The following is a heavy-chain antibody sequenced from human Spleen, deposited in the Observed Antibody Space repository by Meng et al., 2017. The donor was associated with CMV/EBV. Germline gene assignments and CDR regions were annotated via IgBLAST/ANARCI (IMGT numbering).Heavy chain of an antibody. D-gene: IGHD3-16*01. CDR1: GGSIGCND. CDR2: IYTSGRT. J-gene: IGHJ5*02. CDR3: NAYTAGGGRLGS. V-gene: IGHV4-4*07. Sequence: GQLQGAGHGRVKPWETLSLTSPVLGGSIGCNDWGWIRQPAGKGLGWVGRIYTSGRTTYNPSLKSRVSMSVDTSKNQFSLTLSSVTAADTAVYYCNAYTAGGGRLGSWGQGTLVTVSS.